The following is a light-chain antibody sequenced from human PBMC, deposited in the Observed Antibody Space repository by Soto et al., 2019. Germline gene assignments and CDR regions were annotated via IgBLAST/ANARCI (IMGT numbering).Light chain of an antibody. CDR1: QSVSSD. CDR2: GAS. CDR3: QQYGSSRT. Sequence: EIVMTKSPATLSVSLGERATLSCRASQSVSSDLAWYHQKPGQAPRLLIYGASSRATGIPDRFSGSGSGTDFTLTISRLEPEDFAVYYCQQYGSSRTFGQGTKVDIK. V-gene: IGKV3-20*01. J-gene: IGKJ1*01.